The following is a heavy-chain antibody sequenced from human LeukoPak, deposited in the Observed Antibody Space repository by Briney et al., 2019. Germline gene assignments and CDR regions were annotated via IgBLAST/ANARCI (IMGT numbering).Heavy chain of an antibody. Sequence: SETLSLTCTVSGGSISSGSYYWSWIRQPAGKGLQWTGRIYTSGSTNYNPSLKSRVTMSIDTSKNQFSLRLSSVTAADTAVYYCARSILRYYYNASGYYPYYFDYWGQGVLVTVSS. CDR2: IYTSGST. D-gene: IGHD3-22*01. CDR1: GGSISSGSYY. J-gene: IGHJ4*02. V-gene: IGHV4-61*02. CDR3: ARSILRYYYNASGYYPYYFDY.